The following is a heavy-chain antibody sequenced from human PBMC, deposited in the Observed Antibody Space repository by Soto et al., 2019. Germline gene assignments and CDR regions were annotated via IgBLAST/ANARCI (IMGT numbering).Heavy chain of an antibody. CDR3: AREGVRGVTYYYYMDV. J-gene: IGHJ6*03. CDR2: ISSSSSYI. Sequence: GGSLRLSCAASGFTFSSYSMNWVRQAPEKGLEWVSSISSSSSYIYYADSVKGRFTISRDNAKNSLYLQMNSLRAEDTAVYYCAREGVRGVTYYYYMDVWGKGTTVTVSS. D-gene: IGHD3-10*01. V-gene: IGHV3-21*01. CDR1: GFTFSSYS.